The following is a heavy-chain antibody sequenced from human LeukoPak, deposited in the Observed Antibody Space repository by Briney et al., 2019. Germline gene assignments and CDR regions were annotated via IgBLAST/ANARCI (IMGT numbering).Heavy chain of an antibody. V-gene: IGHV3-11*01. CDR2: ISSSGSTI. CDR1: GFTFSDYY. CDR3: MTNYLQGGYFFGH. Sequence: GGSLRLSCAASGFTFSDYYMSWIRQAPGKGLEWVSYISSSGSTIYYADSVKGRFTISRDNAKNSLYLQMNSLRAEDTAVYYCMTNYLQGGYFFGHWGQGALVTVSS. J-gene: IGHJ4*02. D-gene: IGHD2-8*01.